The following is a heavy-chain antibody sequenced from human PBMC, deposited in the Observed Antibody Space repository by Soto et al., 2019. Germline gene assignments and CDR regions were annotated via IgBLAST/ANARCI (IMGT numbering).Heavy chain of an antibody. CDR2: MHYSGRT. CDR1: GGSISSADSY. J-gene: IGHJ5*02. CDR3: ARFDFVTGSQYNWLDP. Sequence: PSETLSLTCTVSGGSISSADSYWSWIRQPPGEGLEWIGYMHYSGRTYYNPSLKSRLAISVDTSKSQFSLRLDSVTAADTAVYFCARFDFVTGSQYNWLDPWGQGTLVSVSS. V-gene: IGHV4-31*03. D-gene: IGHD2-8*02.